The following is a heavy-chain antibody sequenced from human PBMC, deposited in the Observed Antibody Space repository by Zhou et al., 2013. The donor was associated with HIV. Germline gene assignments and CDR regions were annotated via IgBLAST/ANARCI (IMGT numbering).Heavy chain of an antibody. D-gene: IGHD5-12*01. CDR3: ARSYSGYDYYFDY. V-gene: IGHV1-18*01. CDR2: ISPYNGNT. CDR1: GYTFNKYA. J-gene: IGHJ4*02. Sequence: QVQLVQSGAEVKKPGASVKVPCRASGYTFNKYAITWVRQAPGQGLEWMGWISPYNGNTNYAKKFKDRFTMTADTSTNTAYMELRSLRSDDTAVYYCARSYSGYDYYFDYWGQGTLVTVSS.